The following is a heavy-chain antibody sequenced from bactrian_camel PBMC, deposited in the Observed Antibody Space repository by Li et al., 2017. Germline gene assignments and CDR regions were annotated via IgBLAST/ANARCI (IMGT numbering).Heavy chain of an antibody. J-gene: IGHJ4*01. V-gene: IGHV3S54*01. Sequence: HVQLVESGGDSVQAGGSLRLSCAVSGYDNRHCMGWFRQAPGPERERVARIYTGSLGAAYAASVKGRFSISRDIADHTLYLQMSNLKPEDTALYYCASRVGMCGPNWSKLRFDSRGPGTQVTVS. CDR2: IYTGSLGA. CDR3: ASRVGMCGPNWSKLRFDS. CDR1: GYDNRHC. D-gene: IGHD1*01.